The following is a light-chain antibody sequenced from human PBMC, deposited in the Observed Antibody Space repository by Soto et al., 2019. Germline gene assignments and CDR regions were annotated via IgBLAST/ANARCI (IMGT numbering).Light chain of an antibody. V-gene: IGKV3D-11*01. CDR1: QGVSSY. CDR3: QQRSNWP. CDR2: DAS. J-gene: IGKJ3*01. Sequence: EIVLTQSPATLSLSPGERATLSCRASQGVSSYLAWYQQKPGQAPRLLIYDASNRATGIPARFSGSGPGTDFTLTISSLEPEDFAVYYCQQRSNWPFGPGTKVDTK.